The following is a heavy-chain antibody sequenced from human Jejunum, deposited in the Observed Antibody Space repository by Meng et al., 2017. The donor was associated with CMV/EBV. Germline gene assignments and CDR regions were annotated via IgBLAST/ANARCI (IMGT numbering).Heavy chain of an antibody. CDR3: AKDDCDITNCWQYYGLDV. D-gene: IGHD2-2*01. Sequence: YGMHWVRQAPGKGLEWVAFIQYEGSISKYYADSVQGRFSISRDSSKNTVYLQMNSLGPEDTAVYYCAKDDCDITNCWQYYGLDVWGQETTVTVSS. J-gene: IGHJ6*02. CDR1: YG. CDR2: IQYEGSISK. V-gene: IGHV3-30*02.